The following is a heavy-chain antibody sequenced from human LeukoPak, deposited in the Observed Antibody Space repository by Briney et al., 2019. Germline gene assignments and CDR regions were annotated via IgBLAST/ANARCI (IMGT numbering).Heavy chain of an antibody. V-gene: IGHV4-59*01. CDR2: ISYSGST. J-gene: IGHJ4*02. Sequence: PSETLSLTCTVSSGSISSDYWSWIRQPPGKVLEWIGYISYSGSTNYNPSLKSRVTISVDTSKNQFSLKLSSVTAADTAVYYCAGSMVRGVITGLDYWGQGTLVTVSS. D-gene: IGHD3-10*01. CDR1: SGSISSDY. CDR3: AGSMVRGVITGLDY.